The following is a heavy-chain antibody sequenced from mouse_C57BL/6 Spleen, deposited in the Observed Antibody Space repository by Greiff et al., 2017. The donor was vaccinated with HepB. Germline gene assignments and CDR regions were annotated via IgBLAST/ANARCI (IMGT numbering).Heavy chain of an antibody. CDR2: IDPNSGGT. Sequence: VKQRPGRGLEWIGRIDPNSGGTKYNEKFKSKATLTVDKPSSTAYMQLSSLTSEDSAVYYCARGNYSKEGFAYWGQGTLVTVSA. V-gene: IGHV1-72*01. J-gene: IGHJ3*01. D-gene: IGHD2-5*01. CDR3: ARGNYSKEGFAY.